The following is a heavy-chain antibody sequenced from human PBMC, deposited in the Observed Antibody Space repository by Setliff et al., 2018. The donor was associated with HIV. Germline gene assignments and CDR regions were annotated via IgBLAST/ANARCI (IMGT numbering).Heavy chain of an antibody. Sequence: ASVKVSCKASGYTFSGYYLHWVRRAPGQGLEWMGWINPNSGATNYAQNFQGRVIMTRDTSISTAYMDLSSLTSDDTAVYYCALASIVSTARWNHWGRGTLVTVSS. D-gene: IGHD1-26*01. CDR3: ALASIVSTARWNH. CDR1: GYTFSGYY. CDR2: INPNSGAT. J-gene: IGHJ5*02. V-gene: IGHV1-2*02.